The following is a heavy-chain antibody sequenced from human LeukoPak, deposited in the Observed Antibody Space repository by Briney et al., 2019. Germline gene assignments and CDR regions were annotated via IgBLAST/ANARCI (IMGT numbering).Heavy chain of an antibody. CDR1: GASISGSGYY. CDR2: IYYTGGT. V-gene: IGHV4-39*01. CDR3: ASYSYGDYFDY. D-gene: IGHD5-18*01. J-gene: IGHJ4*02. Sequence: SETLSLTCAVSGASISGSGYYLGWIRQPPGKGLEWIGNIYYTGGTYYNASLQSRVTISIDMSKSQFSLKLSSVTAADTAVYYCASYSYGDYFDYWGQGTLVTVSS.